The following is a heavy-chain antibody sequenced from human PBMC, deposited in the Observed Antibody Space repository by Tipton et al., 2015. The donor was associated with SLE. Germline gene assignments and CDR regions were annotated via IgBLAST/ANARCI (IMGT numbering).Heavy chain of an antibody. CDR1: GGSISSYY. CDR2: IYYSGST. J-gene: IGHJ3*02. V-gene: IGHV4-59*07. Sequence: TLSLTCTVSGGSISSYYWSWIRQPPGKGLEWIGYIYYSGSTNYNPALKSRVTISVDTYKNQFSLKLSSVTAADTAVYYCARGSNYAFDIWGQGTMFTVSS. D-gene: IGHD6-13*01. CDR3: ARGSNYAFDI.